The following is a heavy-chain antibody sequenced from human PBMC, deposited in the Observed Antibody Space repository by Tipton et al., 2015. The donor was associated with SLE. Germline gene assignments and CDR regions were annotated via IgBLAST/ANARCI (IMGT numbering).Heavy chain of an antibody. CDR2: IYYSGST. V-gene: IGHV4-59*01. Sequence: TLSLTCAVYGGSFSGYYWSWIRQPPGKGLEWIGYIYYSGSTNYNPSLKSRVTISVDTSKNQFSLKLSSVTAADTAAYYCARDLAARGGHYFDFWGQGTLVTVSS. D-gene: IGHD6-6*01. J-gene: IGHJ4*02. CDR1: GGSFSGYY. CDR3: ARDLAARGGHYFDF.